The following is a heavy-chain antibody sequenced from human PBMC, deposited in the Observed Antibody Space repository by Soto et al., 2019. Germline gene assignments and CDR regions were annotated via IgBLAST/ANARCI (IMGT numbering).Heavy chain of an antibody. CDR2: IYYSGST. CDR1: GGSISSGGYY. CDR3: AASYWTNGVCHPRNYYYYMDV. J-gene: IGHJ6*03. Sequence: QVQLQESGPGLVKPSQTLSLTCTVSGGSISSGGYYWSWIRQHPGKGLEWIGYIYYSGSTYYNPSLKRRVTISVDTSKNQFSLKLSSVTAADTAVYYCAASYWTNGVCHPRNYYYYMDVWGKGTTVTVSS. V-gene: IGHV4-31*03. D-gene: IGHD2-8*01.